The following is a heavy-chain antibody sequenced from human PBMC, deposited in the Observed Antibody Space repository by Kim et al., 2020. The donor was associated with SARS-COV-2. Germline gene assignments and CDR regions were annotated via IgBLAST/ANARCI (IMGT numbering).Heavy chain of an antibody. CDR3: ARFSRGMVV. CDR2: IWPGDSDT. Sequence: GESLKISCKGSGYSFTTYWIGWVRQMPGKGLEWMGVIWPGDSDTRYSPSFQGLVTISVDRSISTAYLQWNSLKTSDTAMYYCARFSRGMVVWGQGTTVTV. J-gene: IGHJ6*02. V-gene: IGHV5-51*01. CDR1: GYSFTTYW.